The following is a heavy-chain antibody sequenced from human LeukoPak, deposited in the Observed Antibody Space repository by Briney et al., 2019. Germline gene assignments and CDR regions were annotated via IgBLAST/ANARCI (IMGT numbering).Heavy chain of an antibody. CDR2: ISAYNGNT. Sequence: ASVKVSCKASGYTFTSYGISWVRQAPGPGLELMGLISAYNGNTNYEQKLQSRVTMTTDTSTSTAYMELRSLRSDDTAVYYCARDLGYCSSTSCYEFGAYWGQGTLVTVSS. CDR3: ARDLGYCSSTSCYEFGAY. CDR1: GYTFTSYG. D-gene: IGHD2-2*01. J-gene: IGHJ4*02. V-gene: IGHV1-18*01.